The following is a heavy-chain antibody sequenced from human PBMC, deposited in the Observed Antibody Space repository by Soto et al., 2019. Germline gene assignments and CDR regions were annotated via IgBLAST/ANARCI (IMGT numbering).Heavy chain of an antibody. Sequence: QVHLVQSGAEVRKPGSSVKVSCKTSGGTFSTYTIYWVRQAPGQGLEWMGRIIPLFGTTKYAQNFQERVTITAEEPGSTAKRELSSLRAEDTAVFYCGGGLVDRGADAFDVGGEGTAATLSA. CDR1: GGTFSTYT. V-gene: IGHV1-69*18. D-gene: IGHD6-6*01. CDR3: GGGLVDRGADAFDV. CDR2: IIPLFGTT. J-gene: IGHJ3*01.